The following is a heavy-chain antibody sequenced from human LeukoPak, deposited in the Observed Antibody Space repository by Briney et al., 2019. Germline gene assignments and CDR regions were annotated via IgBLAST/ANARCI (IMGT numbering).Heavy chain of an antibody. CDR1: GFTFGDYA. Sequence: GGSLGLSCTASGFTFGDYAVSWFRQAPGKGLEWIGFIRSQIYGGTPEYAASVKGRFTISRNDSKSIASLHMDSLKTEDTAVYYCTRWDGTEIDYWGQGTLVTVS. V-gene: IGHV3-49*03. J-gene: IGHJ4*02. CDR3: TRWDGTEIDY. CDR2: IRSQIYGGTP. D-gene: IGHD1-26*01.